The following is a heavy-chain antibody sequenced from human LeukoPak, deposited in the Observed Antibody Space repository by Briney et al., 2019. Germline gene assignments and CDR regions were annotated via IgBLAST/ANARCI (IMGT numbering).Heavy chain of an antibody. CDR1: GFTFSYYA. CDR2: ISSSSSYI. D-gene: IGHD3-10*01. J-gene: IGHJ4*02. V-gene: IGHV3-21*01. CDR3: ARAGVIGAAYYFDY. Sequence: GGSLRLSCAASGFTFSYYAMSWVRQAPGKGLEWVSSISSSSSYIYYADSVKGRFTISRDNAKNSLYLQMNSLRAEDTAVYYCARAGVIGAAYYFDYWGQGTLVTVSS.